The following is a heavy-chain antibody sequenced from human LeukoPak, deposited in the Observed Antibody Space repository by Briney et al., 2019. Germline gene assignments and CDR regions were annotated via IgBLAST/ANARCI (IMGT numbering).Heavy chain of an antibody. J-gene: IGHJ5*02. CDR3: AREAAPGTPLDWFDP. Sequence: SETLSLTCTVSGGSISSYYWGWIRQPPGKGLEWIGSIYYSGSTYYNPSLKSRVTISVDTSKNQFSLKLSSVTAADTAVYYCAREAAPGTPLDWFDPWGQGTLVTVSS. D-gene: IGHD1-1*01. CDR1: GGSISSYY. CDR2: IYYSGST. V-gene: IGHV4-39*07.